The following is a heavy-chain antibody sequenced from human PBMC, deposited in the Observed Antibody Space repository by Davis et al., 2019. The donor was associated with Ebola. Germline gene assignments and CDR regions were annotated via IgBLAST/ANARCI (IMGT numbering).Heavy chain of an antibody. CDR1: GFTFSNAW. Sequence: PGGSLRPSSAASGFTFSNAWMSWVRQALGKGLEWVGRIKSKTDGGTTDYAAPVKGRFTISRDDSKNTLYLQMNSLKTEDTAVYYCTTAGSSWLYYYYYMDVWGKGTTVTVSS. D-gene: IGHD6-13*01. V-gene: IGHV3-15*01. CDR2: IKSKTDGGTT. CDR3: TTAGSSWLYYYYYMDV. J-gene: IGHJ6*03.